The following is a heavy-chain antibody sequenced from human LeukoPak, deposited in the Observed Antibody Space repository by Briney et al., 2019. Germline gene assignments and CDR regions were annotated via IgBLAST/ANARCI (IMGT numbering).Heavy chain of an antibody. Sequence: PGGSLRLSCAASGFTFSSYWMSWVRQAPGKGLEWVANIKQDGSEKYYVDSVKGRFTISRDNAKNSLYLQMNSLRAEDTAVYYCARARGEGPAGYAFDIWGQGTMVTVSS. D-gene: IGHD3-16*01. CDR2: IKQDGSEK. CDR1: GFTFSSYW. CDR3: ARARGEGPAGYAFDI. V-gene: IGHV3-7*01. J-gene: IGHJ3*02.